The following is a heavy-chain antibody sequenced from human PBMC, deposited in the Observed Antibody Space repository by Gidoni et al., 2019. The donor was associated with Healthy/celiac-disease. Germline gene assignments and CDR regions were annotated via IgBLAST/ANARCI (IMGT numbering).Heavy chain of an antibody. CDR2: ISSSGSPI. D-gene: IGHD3-22*01. CDR1: GFSFSSYG. J-gene: IGHJ4*02. V-gene: IGHV3-48*02. CDR3: ARGWDSSGYVGDY. Sequence: EVQLVESGGGLVQPGGSLRLSCAASGFSFSSYGVNWVRQAPGRGLEWISYISSSGSPIYYADSVKGRFTISRDNAKNSLYLQMNSLRDEDTAVYYCARGWDSSGYVGDYWGQGTLVTVSS.